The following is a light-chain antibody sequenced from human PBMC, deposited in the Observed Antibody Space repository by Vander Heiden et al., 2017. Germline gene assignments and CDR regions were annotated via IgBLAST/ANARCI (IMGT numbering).Light chain of an antibody. CDR3: QQYNNWPLT. CDR1: QSVSSN. J-gene: IGKJ4*01. V-gene: IGKV3-15*01. CDR2: GAS. Sequence: ERVMTQSPATLSVSPGERATLSCRASQSVSSNLAWYQQKPGQTPRLLIYGASTRATGIPDRFSGSGSGTEFTLTIGSLQSEDLAVYYCQQYNNWPLTFGGGTKVEIK.